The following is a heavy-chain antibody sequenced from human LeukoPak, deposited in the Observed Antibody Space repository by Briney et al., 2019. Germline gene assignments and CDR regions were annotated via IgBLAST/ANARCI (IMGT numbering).Heavy chain of an antibody. D-gene: IGHD6-19*01. CDR1: GHSISAGNYY. Sequence: SETLSLTCTVSGHSISAGNYYWSWIRQPAGKGLEWVGRAYDTGSTWHSPSLKDRVTISIDTSKNQFSLNLNSVTAADTAVYFCARIVEREGYSSGWYDYWGPGILVTVSS. CDR3: ARIVEREGYSSGWYDY. V-gene: IGHV4-61*02. J-gene: IGHJ4*02. CDR2: AYDTGST.